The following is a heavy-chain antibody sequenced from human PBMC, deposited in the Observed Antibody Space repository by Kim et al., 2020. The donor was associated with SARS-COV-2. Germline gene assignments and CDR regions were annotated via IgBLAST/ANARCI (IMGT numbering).Heavy chain of an antibody. J-gene: IGHJ4*02. V-gene: IGHV5-10-1*01. CDR1: GYSFTSYW. Sequence: GESLKISCKGSGYSFTSYWISWVRQMPGKGLEWMGRIDPSDSYTNYSPSFQGHVTISADKSISTAYLQWSSLKASDTAMYYCARHRVRKDAVPGVWFGEMNYWGQGTLVTVSS. CDR3: ARHRVRKDAVPGVWFGEMNY. D-gene: IGHD3-10*01. CDR2: IDPSDSYT.